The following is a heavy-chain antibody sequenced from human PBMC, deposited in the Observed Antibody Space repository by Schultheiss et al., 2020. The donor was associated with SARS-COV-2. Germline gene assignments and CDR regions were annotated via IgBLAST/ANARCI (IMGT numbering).Heavy chain of an antibody. CDR1: GYSISSGYY. Sequence: SETLSLTCAVSGYSISSGYYWGWIRQPPGKGLEWIGSIYYSGSTNYNPSLKSRVTISVDTSKNQFSLKLSSVTAADTAVYYCASWAPSGSYGVGYWGQGTLVTVSS. V-gene: IGHV4-38-2*01. CDR3: ASWAPSGSYGVGY. J-gene: IGHJ4*02. CDR2: IYYSGST. D-gene: IGHD1-26*01.